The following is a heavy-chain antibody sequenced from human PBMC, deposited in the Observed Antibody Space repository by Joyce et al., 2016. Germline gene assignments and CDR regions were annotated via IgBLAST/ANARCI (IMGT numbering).Heavy chain of an antibody. D-gene: IGHD6-19*01. CDR2: INPRGDGK. Sequence: QVQLVQSGAEVKEPGASVKVSCKASGYTFTNHHMHWVRQAPGQGLEWMGIINPRGDGKRNAQKFQGRVTRTRDTSTSIDYMELSSLRSEDTAVYYCARDLSGGWSLDYWGQGTLVTVSS. CDR1: GYTFTNHH. CDR3: ARDLSGGWSLDY. V-gene: IGHV1-46*01. J-gene: IGHJ4*02.